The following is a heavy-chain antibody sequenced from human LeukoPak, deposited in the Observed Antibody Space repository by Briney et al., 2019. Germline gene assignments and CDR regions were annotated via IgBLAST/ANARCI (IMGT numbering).Heavy chain of an antibody. CDR3: ARVGSGATPFDY. J-gene: IGHJ4*02. CDR2: IYPGDSDP. V-gene: IGHV5-51*01. D-gene: IGHD1-26*01. CDR1: GYSFSSYW. Sequence: GESLKISCKGSGYSFSSYWIGWVRQMPGKGLEWMGMIYPGDSDPRYSPSFQGQVTFSADKSINTAHLHWSSLKASDTAMYYCARVGSGATPFDYWGQGTLVTVSS.